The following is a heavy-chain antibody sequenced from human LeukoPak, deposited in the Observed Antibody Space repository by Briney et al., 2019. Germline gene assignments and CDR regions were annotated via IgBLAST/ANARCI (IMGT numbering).Heavy chain of an antibody. V-gene: IGHV5-51*01. D-gene: IGHD6-13*01. CDR1: GYSFTNYW. CDR3: ARRDSTTWYPSFDY. CDR2: IFPGDSDT. J-gene: IGHJ4*02. Sequence: GESLKISCKASGYSFTNYWTAWVRQMPGKGLEWMGIIFPGDSDTRYSPSFQGQVTMSVDKSINTAYLQWSSLKASDTAIYYCARRDSTTWYPSFDYWGQGTLVTVSS.